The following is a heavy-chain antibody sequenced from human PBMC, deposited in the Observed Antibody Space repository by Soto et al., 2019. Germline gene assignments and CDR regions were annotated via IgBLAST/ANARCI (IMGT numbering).Heavy chain of an antibody. CDR1: GFTFSSYG. CDR2: IWYDGSNK. CDR3: ARGDLRDYFDY. Sequence: QVQLVESGGGVVQPGRSLRLSCAASGFTFSSYGMHWVRQAPGKGLEWVAVIWYDGSNKYYADSVKGRFTISRDNSKNTLYLQIDSLRAEDTAVYYCARGDLRDYFDYWGQGTLVTVSS. V-gene: IGHV3-33*01. J-gene: IGHJ4*02.